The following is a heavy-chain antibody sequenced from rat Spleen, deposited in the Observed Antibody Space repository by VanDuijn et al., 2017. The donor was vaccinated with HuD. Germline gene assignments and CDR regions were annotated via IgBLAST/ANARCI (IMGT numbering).Heavy chain of an antibody. Sequence: QVQLKESGPGLVQPSQTLSLTCTVSGFSLSNYGLIWVRQPPGKGLEWMGVIWGNGNANYNSPLKSRLSISRDTSKSQVFLKMNSLQTEDTAIYFCASQYYYDGYYRDYWGQGVMVTVSS. CDR1: GFSLSNYG. V-gene: IGHV2-13*01. D-gene: IGHD1-12*03. CDR2: IWGNGNA. CDR3: ASQYYYDGYYRDY. J-gene: IGHJ2*01.